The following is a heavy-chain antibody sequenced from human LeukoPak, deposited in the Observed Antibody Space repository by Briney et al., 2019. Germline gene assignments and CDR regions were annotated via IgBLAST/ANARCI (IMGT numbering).Heavy chain of an antibody. CDR1: GFTFSNHA. CDR2: ISYDGRNE. V-gene: IGHV3-30*04. D-gene: IGHD4-23*01. Sequence: GGSLRLSCTASGFTFSNHALHWVRQAPGKGLEWLTVISYDGRNEYYADSVTGRFTISRDNAKNTLYLQMNSLRAEDTAVYYCASGYSSDYGGNTYWGQGTLVTVSS. J-gene: IGHJ4*02. CDR3: ASGYSSDYGGNTY.